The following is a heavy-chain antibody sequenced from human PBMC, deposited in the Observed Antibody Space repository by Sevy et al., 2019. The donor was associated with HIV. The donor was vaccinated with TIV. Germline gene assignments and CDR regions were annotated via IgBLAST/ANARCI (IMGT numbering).Heavy chain of an antibody. J-gene: IGHJ4*02. CDR2: TYYRSKWYN. Sequence: SQTLSLTCAISGDSVSSNSAAWNWIRQSPSRGLEWLGRTYYRSKWYNDYAVSVKSRITINPDTSKNQFSLQLNSVTPEDTAVYYCARDRWYYYASGSYLWFDYWGQGTLVTVSS. CDR1: GDSVSSNSAA. D-gene: IGHD3-10*01. CDR3: ARDRWYYYASGSYLWFDY. V-gene: IGHV6-1*01.